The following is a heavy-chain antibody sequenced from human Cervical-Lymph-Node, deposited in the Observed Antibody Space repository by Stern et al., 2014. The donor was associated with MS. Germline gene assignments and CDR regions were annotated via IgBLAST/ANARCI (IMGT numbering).Heavy chain of an antibody. D-gene: IGHD4-23*01. CDR1: GDSISSYY. Sequence: VHLVESGPGLVKPSETLSLTCTVSGDSISSYYWSWIRQPPGKGLEWIGHVYYSGTTYYNPSLTGRVTISVDTSKKQFSLKLNSVTAADTAVYYCARLSTVVDYWGQGTLVTVSS. J-gene: IGHJ4*02. CDR3: ARLSTVVDY. V-gene: IGHV4-59*08. CDR2: VYYSGTT.